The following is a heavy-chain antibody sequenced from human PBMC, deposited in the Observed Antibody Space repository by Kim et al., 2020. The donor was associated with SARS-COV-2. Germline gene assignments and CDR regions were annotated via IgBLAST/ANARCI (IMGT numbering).Heavy chain of an antibody. J-gene: IGHJ4*01. D-gene: IGHD2-8*01. Sequence: GGSLRLSCAASGFTFDKYCMHWVRQVPGKGLVWVARINSDGSRTSYADAVKGRFTVSRDNANNTLFLQMHSLRVDDPAIYFCIRMYAASWYSPYHWGQG. V-gene: IGHV3-74*01. CDR3: IRMYAASWYSPYH. CDR2: INSDGSRT. CDR1: GFTFDKYC.